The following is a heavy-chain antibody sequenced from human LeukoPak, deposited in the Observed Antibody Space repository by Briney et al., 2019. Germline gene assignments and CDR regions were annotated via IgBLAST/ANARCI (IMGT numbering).Heavy chain of an antibody. J-gene: IGHJ4*02. CDR1: GFTFISYW. D-gene: IGHD6-6*01. Sequence: GGSLRLSCAASGFTFISYWMSWVRQAPGKGLEWVANINQDGSEKYYVDSVKGRFTISRDNAKNSLYLQMNSLRAEDTAVYYCARGVGYSSSPDFDYWGQGTLVTVSS. V-gene: IGHV3-7*01. CDR2: INQDGSEK. CDR3: ARGVGYSSSPDFDY.